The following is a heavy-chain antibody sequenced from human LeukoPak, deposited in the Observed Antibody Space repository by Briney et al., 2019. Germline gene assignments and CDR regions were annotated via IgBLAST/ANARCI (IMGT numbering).Heavy chain of an antibody. J-gene: IGHJ6*02. D-gene: IGHD6-13*01. CDR1: GGSISSSSYY. CDR3: ARRPLAAAYGMDV. V-gene: IGHV4-39*01. Sequence: PSETLSLTCTVSGGSISSSSYYWGWIRQPPGKGLEWIGSIYYSGSTYYNPSIKSRVTISVDTSKNQFALKKSSVTAADTAVYYCARRPLAAAYGMDVWRQGTTVTVFS. CDR2: IYYSGST.